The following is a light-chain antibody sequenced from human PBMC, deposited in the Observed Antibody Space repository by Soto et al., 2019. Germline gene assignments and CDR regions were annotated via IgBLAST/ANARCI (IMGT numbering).Light chain of an antibody. CDR1: QSVSSSY. V-gene: IGKV3-20*01. Sequence: EIVMTQSPAPLAVPPCERATLSSSASQSVSSSYLAWYQQKPGQAPRLLIYGASSRATGIPDRFSGSGSGTDFTLTISRLEPEDFAVYYCQQYGSSPHTFGQGPRWIS. CDR2: GAS. CDR3: QQYGSSPHT. J-gene: IGKJ2*01.